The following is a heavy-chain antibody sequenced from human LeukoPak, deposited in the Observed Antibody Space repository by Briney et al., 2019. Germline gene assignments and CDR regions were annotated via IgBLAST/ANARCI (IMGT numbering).Heavy chain of an antibody. Sequence: SETLSLTCTVSGGSISTSNYYWGWIRQPPGKGLEWIGNIFYSGSTYYNPSLKSRVTMSVDTSKNQFSLNLKSVTPEDTAVYYCARNLIPEQLVLNFWGQGTLVTVSS. CDR2: IFYSGST. D-gene: IGHD6-13*01. CDR1: GGSISTSNYY. CDR3: ARNLIPEQLVLNF. J-gene: IGHJ4*02. V-gene: IGHV4-39*07.